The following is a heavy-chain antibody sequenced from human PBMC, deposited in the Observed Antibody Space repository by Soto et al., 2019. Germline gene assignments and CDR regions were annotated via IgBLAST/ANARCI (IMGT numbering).Heavy chain of an antibody. Sequence: ASVKVSCKASGGTFSSYAISWVRQAPGQGLEWMGGIIPIFGTANYAQKFQGRVTITADESTSTAYMELSSLRSEDTAVYYCARDRRNYCGMDVWGQGTTVTVSS. CDR3: ARDRRNYCGMDV. J-gene: IGHJ6*02. V-gene: IGHV1-69*13. D-gene: IGHD6-6*01. CDR1: GGTFSSYA. CDR2: IIPIFGTA.